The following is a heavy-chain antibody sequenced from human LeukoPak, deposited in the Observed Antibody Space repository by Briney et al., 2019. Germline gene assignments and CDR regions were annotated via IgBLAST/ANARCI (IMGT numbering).Heavy chain of an antibody. CDR2: ISSSSSTI. CDR3: ARDLGYYDSSGSPEDY. D-gene: IGHD3-22*01. CDR1: GFTFSSYS. Sequence: PGGSLRLSCAASGFTFSSYSMNWVRQAPGKGLEWVSYISSSSSTIYYADSVKGRFTISRDNAKNSLYLQMNSLRAEDTAVYYCARDLGYYDSSGSPEDYWGQGTLVTVSS. V-gene: IGHV3-48*01. J-gene: IGHJ4*02.